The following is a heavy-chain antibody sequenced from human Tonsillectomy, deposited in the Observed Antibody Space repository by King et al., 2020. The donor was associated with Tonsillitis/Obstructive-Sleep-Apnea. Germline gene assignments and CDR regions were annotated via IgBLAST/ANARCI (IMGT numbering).Heavy chain of an antibody. Sequence: VQLVESGGGVVQPGRSLRLSCAASGFTFSSYAMHWVRQAPGKGLEWVAVISYDGNNKYYADSVKGRFTISRDNSKNTLYLQMNSLRAEDTAVYYCARDRSYRKDEGWDYYYGMDVWGQGTTVTVSS. CDR3: ARDRSYRKDEGWDYYYGMDV. D-gene: IGHD1-1*01. V-gene: IGHV3-30*04. CDR1: GFTFSSYA. J-gene: IGHJ6*02. CDR2: ISYDGNNK.